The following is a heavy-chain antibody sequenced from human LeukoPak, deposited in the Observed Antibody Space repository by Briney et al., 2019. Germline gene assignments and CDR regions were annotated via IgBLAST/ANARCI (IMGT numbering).Heavy chain of an antibody. Sequence: GGSLRLSCAASGFTFSSYAMSWVRQAPGKGLEWVSAISGSGGSTYYADSVKGRFTISRDNAKNSLYLQMNSLRAEDTAVYYCAAQWEPYFDYWGQGTLVTVSS. CDR3: AAQWEPYFDY. D-gene: IGHD1-26*01. CDR2: ISGSGGST. CDR1: GFTFSSYA. V-gene: IGHV3-23*01. J-gene: IGHJ4*02.